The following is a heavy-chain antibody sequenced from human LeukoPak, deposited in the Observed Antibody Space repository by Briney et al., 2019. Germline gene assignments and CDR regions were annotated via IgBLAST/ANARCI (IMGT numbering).Heavy chain of an antibody. D-gene: IGHD4-17*01. CDR2: ISAYNGNT. CDR1: GYTFTSYG. J-gene: IGHJ5*02. V-gene: IGHV1-18*01. Sequence: ASVKVSCKASGYTFTSYGISWVRQAPGQGLEWMGWISAYNGNTNYAQKLQGRVTMTTDTSTSIAYMELRRLRSDDTAVYYCARDRVFYGDYFGMTTPEFWFDPWGQGTLVTVSS. CDR3: ARDRVFYGDYFGMTTPEFWFDP.